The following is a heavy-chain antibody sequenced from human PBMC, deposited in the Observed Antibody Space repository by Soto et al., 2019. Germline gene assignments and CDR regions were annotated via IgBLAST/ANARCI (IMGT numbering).Heavy chain of an antibody. CDR3: AKDYDCSSWYPPPPNFDY. CDR2: ISGSGGST. J-gene: IGHJ4*02. V-gene: IGHV3-23*01. D-gene: IGHD6-13*01. Sequence: EVQLLESGGGLVQPGGSLRLSCAASGFTFSSYAMSWVRQAPGKGLEWVSAISGSGGSTYYADSVKGRFTISRDNSKNTLYLQMNSLRAEDTAVYYFAKDYDCSSWYPPPPNFDYWGQGTLVTVSS. CDR1: GFTFSSYA.